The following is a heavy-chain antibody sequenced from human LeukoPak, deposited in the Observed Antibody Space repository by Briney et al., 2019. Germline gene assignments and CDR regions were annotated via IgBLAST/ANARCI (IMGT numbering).Heavy chain of an antibody. D-gene: IGHD2-15*01. CDR2: IYYSGST. Sequence: PSQTLSLTCTVSGGSISSGGYSWSWIRQHPGKGLEWIGYIYYSGSTYYNPSLKSRVTISVDTSKNQFSLKLSSVTAADTAVYYCARHADHYCSGGSCYPYWYFDLWGRGTLVTVSS. V-gene: IGHV4-31*03. J-gene: IGHJ2*01. CDR3: ARHADHYCSGGSCYPYWYFDL. CDR1: GGSISSGGYS.